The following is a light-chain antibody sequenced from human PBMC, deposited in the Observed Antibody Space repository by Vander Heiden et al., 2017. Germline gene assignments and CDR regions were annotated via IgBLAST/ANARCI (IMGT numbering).Light chain of an antibody. CDR1: SSNIGAGYD. J-gene: IGLJ1*01. V-gene: IGLV1-40*01. CDR3: QSYDSSLSGYV. CDR2: GNS. Sequence: QSVLTHPPPVSGAPGRRVTISAPGGSSNIGAGYDVHWYQQLPGTAPKLLIYGNSNRPSGVPDRFSGSKSGTSASLAITGLQAEDEADYYCQSYDSSLSGYVFGTGTKVTVL.